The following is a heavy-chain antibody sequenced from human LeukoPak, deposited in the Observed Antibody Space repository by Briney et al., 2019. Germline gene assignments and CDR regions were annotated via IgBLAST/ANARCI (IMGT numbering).Heavy chain of an antibody. CDR2: IIPIFGTT. V-gene: IGHV1-69*05. CDR1: GGTFSSYA. Sequence: SVKVSCKASGGTFSSYAISWVRQAPGQGLEWMGGIIPIFGTTNYAQKFQGRVTMTRDMSTSTVYMELSSLRSEDTAVYYCARHYLGPRSGDSTGYYPPNGFDIWGQGTMVTVSS. CDR3: ARHYLGPRSGDSTGYYPPNGFDI. J-gene: IGHJ3*02. D-gene: IGHD3-22*01.